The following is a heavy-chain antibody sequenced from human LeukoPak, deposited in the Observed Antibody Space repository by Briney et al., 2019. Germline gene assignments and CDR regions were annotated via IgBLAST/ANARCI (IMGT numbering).Heavy chain of an antibody. CDR1: GGPVSSGSYC. V-gene: IGHV4-61*03. CDR3: ARSRSGYSYDHAAFEI. Sequence: SETLSLTCTASGGPVSSGSYCWSWIRQPPGKTLEWIGYICDSGSIDHNPSLKSRVTISLDTSKSHFSLKLSAVTAADTAVYYCARSRSGYSYDHAAFEIWGQGTVVTVSS. D-gene: IGHD5-18*01. CDR2: ICDSGSI. J-gene: IGHJ3*02.